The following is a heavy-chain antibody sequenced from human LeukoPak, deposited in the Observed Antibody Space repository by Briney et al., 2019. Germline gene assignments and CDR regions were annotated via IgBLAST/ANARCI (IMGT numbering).Heavy chain of an antibody. J-gene: IGHJ4*02. Sequence: GGSLRLSCAASGFTFSSYSMNWVRQAPGKGLEWVSSISSSGSYIYYADSVKGRFTISRDNAKNSLYLQMNSLRAEDTAVYYCARESSSRDFDYWGQGTLVTVSS. D-gene: IGHD6-13*01. CDR2: ISSSGSYI. CDR1: GFTFSSYS. CDR3: ARESSSRDFDY. V-gene: IGHV3-21*01.